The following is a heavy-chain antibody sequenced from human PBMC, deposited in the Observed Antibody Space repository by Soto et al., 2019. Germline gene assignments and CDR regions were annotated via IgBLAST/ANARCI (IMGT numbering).Heavy chain of an antibody. D-gene: IGHD6-19*01. CDR1: GFSFTTFG. CDR3: ARDLEGMAVTGGYYVDY. Sequence: VASVKVSGKASGFSFTTFGLHWVRQARGQGLEWIGWIMVGSGHTNYAQKFQDRLTITRDRDTSTTTTSMELSSLRSDDTAVYYCARDLEGMAVTGGYYVDYWG. J-gene: IGHJ4*01. CDR2: IMVGSGHT. V-gene: IGHV1-58*01.